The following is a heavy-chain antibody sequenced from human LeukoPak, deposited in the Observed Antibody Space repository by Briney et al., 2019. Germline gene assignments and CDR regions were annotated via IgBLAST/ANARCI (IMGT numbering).Heavy chain of an antibody. D-gene: IGHD2-15*01. J-gene: IGHJ4*02. V-gene: IGHV3-11*03. CDR1: GFTFSDFY. CDR3: TRHPAEGDY. CDR2: ISDSSSNT. Sequence: GGSLRLSCAASGFTFSDFYMSWIRQAPGKGLESVSYISDSSSNTNYADSVKGRFTISRDNAKKTLYLQMNSLRPEDTAVYYCTRHPAEGDYWGQGTLVTVSS.